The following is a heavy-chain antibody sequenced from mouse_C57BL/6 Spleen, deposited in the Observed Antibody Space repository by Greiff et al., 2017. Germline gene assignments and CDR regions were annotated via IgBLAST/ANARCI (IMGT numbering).Heavy chain of an antibody. CDR3: ARGRDYGAFDY. CDR1: RFTFSDYY. Sequence: EVQLQESEGGLVQPGSSMKLSCTASRFTFSDYYMAWVRQVPEKGLEWVANINYDGSSTYSLDSLKSRFIISRDNAKNILYLQMSSLTSEDTATYYCARGRDYGAFDYWGQGTTLTVSS. V-gene: IGHV5-16*01. J-gene: IGHJ2*01. CDR2: INYDGSST. D-gene: IGHD1-1*01.